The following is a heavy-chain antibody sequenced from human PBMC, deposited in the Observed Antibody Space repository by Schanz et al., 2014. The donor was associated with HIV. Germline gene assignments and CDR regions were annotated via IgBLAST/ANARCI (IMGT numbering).Heavy chain of an antibody. V-gene: IGHV3-7*01. D-gene: IGHD3-22*01. J-gene: IGHJ6*02. CDR1: GFTFSSYW. CDR2: MNQDGSRK. CDR3: AKDRNQYDSRYIGKGNYYYYYGMDV. Sequence: EVQLVESGGGLVQPGGSLRLSCAASGFTFSSYWMTWVRQAPGKGLEMVANMNQDGSRKYYVDSVKGRFTISRDNAANSLYLHMNSLRAEDTAVYYCAKDRNQYDSRYIGKGNYYYYYGMDVWGQGTTVTVSS.